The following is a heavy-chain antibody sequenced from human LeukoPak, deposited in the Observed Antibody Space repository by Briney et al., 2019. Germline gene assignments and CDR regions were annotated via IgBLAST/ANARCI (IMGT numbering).Heavy chain of an antibody. J-gene: IGHJ4*02. CDR2: IVVGSGNT. V-gene: IGHV1-58*01. CDR1: GFTFTSSA. Sequence: SVKVSCKASGFTFTSSAVQWVRQARGQRLEWIGWIVVGSGNTNYAQKCQERVTISRDMSTSTAYMELSSLRSEDTAVYYCAAAPLYDYGDYAFDYWGQGTLVTVSS. D-gene: IGHD4-17*01. CDR3: AAAPLYDYGDYAFDY.